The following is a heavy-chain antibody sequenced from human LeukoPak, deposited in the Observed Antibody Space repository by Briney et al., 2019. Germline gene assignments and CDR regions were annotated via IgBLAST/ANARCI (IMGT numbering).Heavy chain of an antibody. D-gene: IGHD2-15*01. CDR3: AREDTDAFDI. V-gene: IGHV4-34*01. Sequence: PSETLSLTCAVYGGSLSGYYWSWIRQPPGKGLEWIGEINHSGSTNYNPSLKSRVTISVDTSKNQFSLKLSSVTAADTAVYYCAREDTDAFDIWGQGTMVTVSS. J-gene: IGHJ3*02. CDR2: INHSGST. CDR1: GGSLSGYY.